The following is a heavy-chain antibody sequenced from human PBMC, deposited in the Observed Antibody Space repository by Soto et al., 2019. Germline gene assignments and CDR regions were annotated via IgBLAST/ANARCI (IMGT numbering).Heavy chain of an antibody. Sequence: PGGSLRLSCAASGFTFSSYSMSWVRHAPGKGLERVSAISGSDGSTYYADSVKGRFTISRDNSKNTLYLQMNSLRAEDTAVYYCANTGSRGAFDIWGQGTMVTVSS. CDR3: ANTGSRGAFDI. V-gene: IGHV3-23*01. CDR2: ISGSDGST. J-gene: IGHJ3*02. CDR1: GFTFSSYS.